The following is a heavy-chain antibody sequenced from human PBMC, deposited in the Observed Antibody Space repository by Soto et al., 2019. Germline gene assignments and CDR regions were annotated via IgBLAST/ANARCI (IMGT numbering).Heavy chain of an antibody. Sequence: LSLTCAVSGGSISSGGYSWSWIRQPPGKGLEWIGYIYHSGSTYYNPSLKSRVTISVDRSKNQFSLKLSSVTAADTAVYYCARGREHFDYWGQGTLVTVSS. J-gene: IGHJ4*02. CDR3: ARGREHFDY. D-gene: IGHD1-1*01. V-gene: IGHV4-30-2*01. CDR2: IYHSGST. CDR1: GGSISSGGYS.